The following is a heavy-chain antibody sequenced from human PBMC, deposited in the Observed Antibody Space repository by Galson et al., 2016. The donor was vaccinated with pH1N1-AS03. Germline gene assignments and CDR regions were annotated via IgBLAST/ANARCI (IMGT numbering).Heavy chain of an antibody. CDR1: GFTFSSYA. Sequence: SLRLSCAASGFTFSSYAMHWVRQAPGKGLEYVSAISGNGYSTYYANSVKGRFTISRDNSKRTLFLQMGSLRPEDRAVYYCARGPVSYSNYWFPPPDYWGQGTLVTVSS. CDR3: ARGPVSYSNYWFPPPDY. V-gene: IGHV3-64*01. J-gene: IGHJ4*02. CDR2: ISGNGYST. D-gene: IGHD6-13*01.